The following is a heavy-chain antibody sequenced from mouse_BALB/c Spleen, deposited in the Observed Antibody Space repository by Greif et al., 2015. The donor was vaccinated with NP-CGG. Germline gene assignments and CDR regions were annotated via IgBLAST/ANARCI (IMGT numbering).Heavy chain of an antibody. CDR1: GFTFSDYY. D-gene: IGHD3-2*01. CDR2: ISDGGSYT. Sequence: EVMLVESGGGLVKPGGSLKLSCAASGFTFSDYYMYWVRQTPEKRLEWVATISDGGSYTYYPDSVKGRFTISRDNAKNNLCLPMSSLTSEYTAMYYFAKTARSSYAMDYWGQGTSVTVSS. CDR3: AKTARSSYAMDY. J-gene: IGHJ4*01. V-gene: IGHV5-4*02.